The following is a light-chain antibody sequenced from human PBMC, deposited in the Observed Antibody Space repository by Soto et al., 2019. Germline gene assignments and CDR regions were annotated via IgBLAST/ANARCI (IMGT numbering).Light chain of an antibody. CDR3: QQHNNWPWT. CDR2: GAS. CDR1: QSVSSN. J-gene: IGKJ1*01. V-gene: IGKV3-15*01. Sequence: EIVMTQSPATLSVSPGQRATLSCRASQSVSSNLAWYQQKPGQAPRLLIYGASTRATGIPVRFSGSGSGTEFTLTISSLQSEDYALYYCQQHNNWPWTFGRGTKVDI.